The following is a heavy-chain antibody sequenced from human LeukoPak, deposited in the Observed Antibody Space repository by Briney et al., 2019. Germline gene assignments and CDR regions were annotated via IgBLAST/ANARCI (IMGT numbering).Heavy chain of an antibody. J-gene: IGHJ4*02. D-gene: IGHD7-27*01. CDR3: ARDGNWGFDY. V-gene: IGHV3-21*05. Sequence: PGGSLRLSCAASGFVFSDFSMNWVRQAPGKGLEWVANIRGSRSGLGSGDYYAGSVKGRFTISRDDAKNSLYLQMSSLRAEDTAFYYCARDGNWGFDYWGQGALVTVSS. CDR1: GFVFSDFS. CDR2: IRGSRSGLGSGD.